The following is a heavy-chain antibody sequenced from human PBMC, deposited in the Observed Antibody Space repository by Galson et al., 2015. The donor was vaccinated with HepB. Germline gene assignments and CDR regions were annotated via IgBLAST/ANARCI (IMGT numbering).Heavy chain of an antibody. Sequence: SVTVSCKASGVTFSSYSLSWVRQAPGQGLEWMGGIIPILYTPKYAQKFQGRVTITADESTATSYMELSSLKFEDTAVYYCATAKIQLWLSEDDAFHMWGQGTMVIVSS. CDR2: IIPILYTP. CDR3: ATAKIQLWLSEDDAFHM. J-gene: IGHJ3*02. CDR1: GVTFSSYS. D-gene: IGHD5-18*01. V-gene: IGHV1-69*13.